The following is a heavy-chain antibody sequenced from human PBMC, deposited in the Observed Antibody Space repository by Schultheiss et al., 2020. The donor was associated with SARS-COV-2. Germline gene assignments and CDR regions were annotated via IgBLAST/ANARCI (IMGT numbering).Heavy chain of an antibody. D-gene: IGHD1-26*01. CDR1: GFTFSSYA. CDR2: ISSSGSTI. Sequence: GGSLRLSCAASGFTFSSYAMSWVRQAPGKGLEWVSYISSSGSTIYYADSVKGRFTISRDNAKNSLYLQMNSLRAEDTAVYYCAKEVGATAPDAFDIWGQGTMVTVSS. V-gene: IGHV3-48*04. CDR3: AKEVGATAPDAFDI. J-gene: IGHJ3*02.